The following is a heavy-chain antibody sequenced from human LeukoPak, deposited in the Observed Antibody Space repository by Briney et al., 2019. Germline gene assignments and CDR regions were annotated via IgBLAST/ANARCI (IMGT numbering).Heavy chain of an antibody. J-gene: IGHJ4*02. CDR1: GYTFTGYY. D-gene: IGHD3-22*01. CDR2: INPNSGGT. V-gene: IGHV1-2*06. CDR3: ARVPTFWYDKAHYYYFDY. Sequence: ASVKVSCKTSGYTFTGYYMHWVRQAPGQGLEWMGRINPNSGGTNYAQKFQGRVTMTRDTSISTAYMELSRLRSDGTAVYYCARVPTFWYDKAHYYYFDYWGQGTLVTVSS.